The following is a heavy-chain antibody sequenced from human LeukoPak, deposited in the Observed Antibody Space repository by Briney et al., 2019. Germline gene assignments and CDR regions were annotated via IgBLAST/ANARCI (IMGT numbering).Heavy chain of an antibody. J-gene: IGHJ4*02. CDR3: ARGYYDSTGYVRFDY. D-gene: IGHD3-22*01. CDR1: GYTFTSYD. Sequence: ASVKVSCKASGYTFTSYDINWVRQATGQGLEWMGWTNPNSGNTGYAQKFQGRVTMTRNTSISTAYMELSSLRSEDTAVYYCARGYYDSTGYVRFDYWGQGTLVTVSS. CDR2: TNPNSGNT. V-gene: IGHV1-8*01.